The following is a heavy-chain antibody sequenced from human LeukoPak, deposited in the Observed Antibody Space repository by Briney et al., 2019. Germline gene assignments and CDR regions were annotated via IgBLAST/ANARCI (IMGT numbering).Heavy chain of an antibody. CDR1: GYTFTIYY. CDR3: ARDLGGTDDY. V-gene: IGHV1-46*01. Sequence: AXVTVSCKASGYTFTIYYMHWVRQAPGQGLEWMGIINPSGGSTSYAQKFQGRVTMTRDTSTSTVYMELSSLRSEDTAVYYCARDLGGTDDYWGQGTLVTVSS. CDR2: INPSGGST. D-gene: IGHD2-15*01. J-gene: IGHJ4*02.